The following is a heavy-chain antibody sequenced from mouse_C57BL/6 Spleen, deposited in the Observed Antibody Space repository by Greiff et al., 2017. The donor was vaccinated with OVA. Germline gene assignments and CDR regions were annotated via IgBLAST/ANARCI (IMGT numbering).Heavy chain of an antibody. CDR1: GYSITSGYY. CDR2: ISYDGSN. V-gene: IGHV3-6*01. J-gene: IGHJ1*03. Sequence: DVKLQESGPGLVKPSQSLSLTCSVTGYSITSGYYWNWIRRFPGNKLEWMGYISYDGSNNYNPSLKNRISITRDTSKNQFFLKLNSVTTEDTATYYCAKGDQEALSTVVARDWYFDVWGTGTTVTVSS. D-gene: IGHD1-1*01. CDR3: AKGDQEALSTVVARDWYFDV.